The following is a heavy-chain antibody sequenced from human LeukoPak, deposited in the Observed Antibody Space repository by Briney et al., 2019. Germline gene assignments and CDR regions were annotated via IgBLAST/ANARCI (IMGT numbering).Heavy chain of an antibody. CDR3: ASYAQIVVVPAAIGDWFDP. CDR1: GFTFDDYG. Sequence: GGSLRLSCAASGFTFDDYGMSWVRQAPGKGLEWVSGINWNGGSTGYADSVKGRFTISRDNAKNSLYLQMNSLRAEDTALYYCASYAQIVVVPAAIGDWFDPWGQGTLVTVSS. D-gene: IGHD2-2*01. J-gene: IGHJ5*02. V-gene: IGHV3-20*04. CDR2: INWNGGST.